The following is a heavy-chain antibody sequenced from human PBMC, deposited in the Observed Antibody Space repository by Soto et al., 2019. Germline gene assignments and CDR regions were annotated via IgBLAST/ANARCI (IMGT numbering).Heavy chain of an antibody. D-gene: IGHD2-2*01. CDR1: GGSISSYY. J-gene: IGHJ5*02. CDR3: ARDRIRSSSTDWPEWFDP. V-gene: IGHV4-59*01. Sequence: PSETLSLTCTVSGGSISSYYWSWIRQPPGKGLEWIGYIHYSGSTNYNPSLKNRVTISLDTSKNQFSPKLNSVTAADTAVYYCARDRIRSSSTDWPEWFDPRGQGTLVTVPS. CDR2: IHYSGST.